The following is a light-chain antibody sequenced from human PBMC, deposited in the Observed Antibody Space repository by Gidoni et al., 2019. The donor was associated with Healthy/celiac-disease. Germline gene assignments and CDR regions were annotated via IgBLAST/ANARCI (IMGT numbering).Light chain of an antibody. CDR1: QSISNF. CDR3: QQSYSAPLT. CDR2: AAS. J-gene: IGKJ4*01. V-gene: IGKV1-39*01. Sequence: IQLAQSPSSLSASVGDRVTITCRASQSISNFLNWYQQKPGKAPKLLIYAASSLQSGVPSRFSGSGSGTDFTRTISSLQPEDFATYSCQQSYSAPLTFGGGTKVEIK.